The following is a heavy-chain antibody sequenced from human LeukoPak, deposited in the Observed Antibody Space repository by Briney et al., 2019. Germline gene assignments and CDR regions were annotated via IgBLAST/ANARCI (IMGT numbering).Heavy chain of an antibody. D-gene: IGHD2-2*01. V-gene: IGHV1-18*01. CDR3: ARVAEYQVRYYSDY. CDR2: ISAYSGNT. CDR1: GFTFTNYA. J-gene: IGHJ4*02. Sequence: ASVKVSCKASGFTFTNYAISWVRQAPGQGLEWMGWISAYSGNTDYAQKFRGRATMTIDTSTTTAHMELRSLRSDDTAVYYCARVAEYQVRYYSDYWGQGTLVTVSS.